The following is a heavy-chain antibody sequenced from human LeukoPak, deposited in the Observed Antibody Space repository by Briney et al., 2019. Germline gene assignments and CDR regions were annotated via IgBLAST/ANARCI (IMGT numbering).Heavy chain of an antibody. D-gene: IGHD2-2*01. CDR3: ARGGALGYCSSTSCLIFDY. CDR1: GGTFSSYA. Sequence: SSVKVSCKASGGTFSSYAISWVRQAPGQGLEWMGGIIPIFGTANYAQKFQGRVTITADESTSTAYMELSSLRSEDTAVYYCARGGALGYCSSTSCLIFDYWGQGTLVTVSP. V-gene: IGHV1-69*01. CDR2: IIPIFGTA. J-gene: IGHJ4*02.